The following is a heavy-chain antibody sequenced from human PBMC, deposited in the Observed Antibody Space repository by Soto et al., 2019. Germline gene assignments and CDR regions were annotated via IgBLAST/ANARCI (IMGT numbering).Heavy chain of an antibody. CDR1: GYSFSSYT. CDR2: ISTHIGNT. J-gene: IGHJ6*02. CDR3: ARDAEEQWRLGVYNYYGMDV. D-gene: IGHD6-19*01. Sequence: QVQLVQSGAEVKKPGASVKVSCKASGYSFSSYTISWVRQAPGQGLEWMGWISTHIGNTIYAQKFKDRVTMTTDTATSTAYMELRSLRSDDTAVYYCARDAEEQWRLGVYNYYGMDVWGQGTTVTVSS. V-gene: IGHV1-18*01.